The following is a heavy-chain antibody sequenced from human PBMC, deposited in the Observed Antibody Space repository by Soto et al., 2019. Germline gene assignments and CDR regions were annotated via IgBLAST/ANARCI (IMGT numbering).Heavy chain of an antibody. Sequence: SETLSLTCAVYGGSFSGYYWSWIRQPPGKGLEWIGEINHSGSTNYNPSLKSRVTISVDTSKNQFSLKLSSVTAADTAVYYCARGLLVRQLWLLFDYWGQGTLVTVSS. CDR3: ARGLLVRQLWLLFDY. CDR1: GGSFSGYY. J-gene: IGHJ4*02. CDR2: INHSGST. D-gene: IGHD5-18*01. V-gene: IGHV4-34*01.